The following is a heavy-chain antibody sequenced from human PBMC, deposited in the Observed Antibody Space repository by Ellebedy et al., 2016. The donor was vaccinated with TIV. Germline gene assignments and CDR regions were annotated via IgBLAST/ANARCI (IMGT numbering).Heavy chain of an antibody. J-gene: IGHJ4*02. CDR3: RPGHYSDA. CDR2: LTADGRST. V-gene: IGHV3-23*01. CDR1: GFSLSNSF. Sequence: GGSLRLXXAASGFSLSNSFMNWIRQAPGKGLEWASTLTADGRSTYFADSVKGRFTISRDNSKNTVYLQMNSLRSEDTAVYYCRPGHYSDAWGQGTLVTVSS.